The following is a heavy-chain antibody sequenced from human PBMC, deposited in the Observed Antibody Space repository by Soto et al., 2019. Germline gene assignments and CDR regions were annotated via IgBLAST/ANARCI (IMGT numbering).Heavy chain of an antibody. CDR2: IITIFGTA. J-gene: IGHJ6*02. D-gene: IGHD2-2*02. Sequence: QVQLVQSGAEVKKPGSSVKVSCKASGGTFSSYAISWVRQAPGQGLEWMGGIITIFGTANYAQKFQGRVTITADESTSTAYMELISLRSEYTAVYYCAASICSSTSCYTNYYYYGMDVWGQGTTVTVSS. CDR1: GGTFSSYA. V-gene: IGHV1-69*01. CDR3: AASICSSTSCYTNYYYYGMDV.